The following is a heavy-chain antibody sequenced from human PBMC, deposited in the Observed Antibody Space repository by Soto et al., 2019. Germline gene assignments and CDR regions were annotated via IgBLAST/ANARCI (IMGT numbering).Heavy chain of an antibody. D-gene: IGHD2-2*01. CDR3: ATLPRTIERTPAAIWSFDS. V-gene: IGHV1-24*01. Sequence: ASVKVSCKVSGYSLSDLSIHWVRQAPGKGLEWMGGLDAEDGETIYAQKLQGRGTMTEDTSTDTAYMELSSLTSEDTDMYYCATLPRTIERTPAAIWSFDSWGQGTLVTVSS. CDR1: GYSLSDLS. CDR2: LDAEDGET. J-gene: IGHJ4*02.